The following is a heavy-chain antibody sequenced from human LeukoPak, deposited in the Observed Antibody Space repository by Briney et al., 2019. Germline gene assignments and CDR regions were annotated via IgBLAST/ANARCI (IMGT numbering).Heavy chain of an antibody. CDR1: GYTFTSYD. D-gene: IGHD4-17*01. Sequence: ASVKVSCKASGYTFTSYDINWVRQATGQGLEWMGWMNPNSGNTGYAHKFQGRVTMTRNTSISTAYMELSSLRSEDTAVYYCARGVRVTVTTSWFDPWGQGTLVTVSS. J-gene: IGHJ5*02. CDR3: ARGVRVTVTTSWFDP. CDR2: MNPNSGNT. V-gene: IGHV1-8*01.